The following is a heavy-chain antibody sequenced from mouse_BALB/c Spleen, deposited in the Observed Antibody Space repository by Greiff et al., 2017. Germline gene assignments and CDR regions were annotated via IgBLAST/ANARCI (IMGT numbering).Heavy chain of an antibody. V-gene: IGHV1-80*01. CDR2: IYPGDGDT. J-gene: IGHJ3*01. CDR1: GYAFSSYW. Sequence: QVQLQQSGAELVRPGSSVKISCKASGYAFSSYWMNWVKQRPGQGLEWIGQIYPGDGDTNYNGKFKGKATLTADKSSSTAYMQLSSLTSEDSAVYFCAIYYGNYAWFAYWGQGTLVTVSA. D-gene: IGHD2-1*01. CDR3: AIYYGNYAWFAY.